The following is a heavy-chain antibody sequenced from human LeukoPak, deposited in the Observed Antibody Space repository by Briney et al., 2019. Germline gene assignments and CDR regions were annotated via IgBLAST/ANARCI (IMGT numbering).Heavy chain of an antibody. Sequence: GGSLRLSCAASGFTFRSYEMNWVRQAPGKGLEWVLYISRSGGTIYYADSVKGRFTISRDNAKNSLYLQMNSLRVEDTAVYYCARGSPSPVNWGQGTLVTVSS. CDR3: ARGSPSPVN. CDR1: GFTFRSYE. V-gene: IGHV3-48*03. J-gene: IGHJ4*02. CDR2: ISRSGGTI.